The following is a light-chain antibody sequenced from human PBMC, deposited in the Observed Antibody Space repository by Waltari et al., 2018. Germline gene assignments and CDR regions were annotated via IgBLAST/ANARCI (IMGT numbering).Light chain of an antibody. Sequence: ETTLTQSPPLVSATPGDKVKISCKARQDIDDDLNCYQQKPGQAPNFIVKEASTLFPGISPRFIGSGDAKDVSLTINNIVSEDAAFYFCLQHDNFPYTFGQGTKLEIK. CDR1: QDIDDD. J-gene: IGKJ2*01. V-gene: IGKV5-2*01. CDR2: EAS. CDR3: LQHDNFPYT.